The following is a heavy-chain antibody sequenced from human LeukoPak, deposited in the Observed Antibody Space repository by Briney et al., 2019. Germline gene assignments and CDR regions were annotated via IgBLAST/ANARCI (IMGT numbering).Heavy chain of an antibody. CDR1: GFTFSSYG. D-gene: IGHD3-3*02. CDR3: AKDSHSDIFGAFDI. CDR2: IRYDGSNK. J-gene: IGHJ3*02. Sequence: GGSLRLSCAASGFTFSSYGMHWVRLAPGQGLERVAFIRYDGSNKYYADSVKGLFTISRDNAKNSLYLQMNSLRAEDMALYYCAKDSHSDIFGAFDIWGQGTMVTVSS. V-gene: IGHV3-30*02.